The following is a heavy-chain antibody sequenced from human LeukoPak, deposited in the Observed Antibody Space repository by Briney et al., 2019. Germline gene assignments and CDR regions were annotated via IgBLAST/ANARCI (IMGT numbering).Heavy chain of an antibody. Sequence: PGGSLRLSCAASGFTFSSYSMNWVRQAPGKGLEWVSSISSSSSYIYYADLVKGRFTISRDNAKNSLYLQMNSLRAEDTAVYYCAKEGLLDYYYYYMDVWGKGTTVTISS. CDR1: GFTFSSYS. V-gene: IGHV3-21*01. J-gene: IGHJ6*03. CDR3: AKEGLLDYYYYYMDV. D-gene: IGHD3-3*02. CDR2: ISSSSSYI.